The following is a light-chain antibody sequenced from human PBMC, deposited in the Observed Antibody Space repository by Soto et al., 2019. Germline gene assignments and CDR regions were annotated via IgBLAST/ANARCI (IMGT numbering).Light chain of an antibody. CDR1: SSDVGDNNY. J-gene: IGLJ2*01. CDR3: QSYDSSLSGVV. Sequence: QSALTQPASVSGSPGQSITISCTGTSSDVGDNNYVSWYQQHPGKAPKLMIYDVTHRPSGISNRFSGSKSGNTASLTISGLQAEDEADYYCQSYDSSLSGVVFGGGTKLTVL. V-gene: IGLV2-14*01. CDR2: DVT.